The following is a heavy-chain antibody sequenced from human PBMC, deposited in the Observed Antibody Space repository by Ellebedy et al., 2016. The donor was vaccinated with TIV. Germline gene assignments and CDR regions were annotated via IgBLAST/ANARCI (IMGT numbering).Heavy chain of an antibody. D-gene: IGHD4-17*01. CDR1: GYSFTSYW. Sequence: KVSCXGSGYSFTSYWIGWVRQMPGKGLEWMGIIYPGDSDTRYSPSFQGQVTISADKSISTAYLQWSSLKASDTAMYYCARLADYAHNWFDPWGQGTLVTVSS. CDR2: IYPGDSDT. J-gene: IGHJ5*02. CDR3: ARLADYAHNWFDP. V-gene: IGHV5-51*01.